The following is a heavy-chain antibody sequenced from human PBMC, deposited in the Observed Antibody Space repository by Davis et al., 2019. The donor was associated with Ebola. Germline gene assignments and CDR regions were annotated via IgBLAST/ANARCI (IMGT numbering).Heavy chain of an antibody. Sequence: GESLKISCAASGFTFSDYYMSWIRQAPGKGLEWVSYISSSSSYTNYADSVKGRFTISRDNAKNSLYLQMNSLRAEDTAVYYCARDLQPYVDTAMVTGWFDPWGQGTLVTVSS. D-gene: IGHD5-18*01. V-gene: IGHV3-11*06. J-gene: IGHJ5*02. CDR1: GFTFSDYY. CDR2: ISSSSSYT. CDR3: ARDLQPYVDTAMVTGWFDP.